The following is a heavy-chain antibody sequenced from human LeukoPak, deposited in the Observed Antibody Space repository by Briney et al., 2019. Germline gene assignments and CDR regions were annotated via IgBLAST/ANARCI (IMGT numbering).Heavy chain of an antibody. Sequence: GESLKISCKASGYRFPDYWIGWVRQMPGKGLEWMGIVFPGDSETRNNPSFQGQVTISVDKSISTAYLQWSSLKASDTAMYYCARHEAASSASYFPFDYWGQGTLVTVSS. J-gene: IGHJ4*02. V-gene: IGHV5-51*01. CDR1: GYRFPDYW. CDR2: VFPGDSET. D-gene: IGHD3-10*01. CDR3: ARHEAASSASYFPFDY.